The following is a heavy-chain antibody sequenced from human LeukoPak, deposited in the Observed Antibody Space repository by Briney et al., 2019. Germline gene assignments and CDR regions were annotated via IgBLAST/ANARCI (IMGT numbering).Heavy chain of an antibody. Sequence: PSETLSLTCTVSGGSISSSSYYWGRIRQPPGKGLEWIGSIYYSGSTYYNPSLKSRVTISVDTSKNQFSLKLSSVTAADTAVYYCARQALFSGGRRLDPWSQGTLVTVSS. D-gene: IGHD3-9*01. CDR2: IYYSGST. J-gene: IGHJ5*02. CDR3: ARQALFSGGRRLDP. CDR1: GGSISSSSYY. V-gene: IGHV4-39*01.